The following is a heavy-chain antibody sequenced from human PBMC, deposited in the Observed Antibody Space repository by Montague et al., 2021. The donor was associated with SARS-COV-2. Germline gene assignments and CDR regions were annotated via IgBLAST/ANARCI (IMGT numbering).Heavy chain of an antibody. D-gene: IGHD4-23*01. V-gene: IGHV2-70*01. CDR3: ARSYGTTVVTRAFDY. Sequence: PALVKPTQTLTLTCTFSGFSLSTSGVGVAWIRQPPGKALEWLTLIDWDDDKYYSTSLKTRLTISKDTPKNQVVLTMTDMDPVDTATYYCARSYGTTVVTRAFDYWGQGTLVTVSS. J-gene: IGHJ4*02. CDR2: IDWDDDK. CDR1: GFSLSTSGVG.